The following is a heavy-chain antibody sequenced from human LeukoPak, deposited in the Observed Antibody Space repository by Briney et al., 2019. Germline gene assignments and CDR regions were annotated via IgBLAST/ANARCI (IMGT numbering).Heavy chain of an antibody. D-gene: IGHD3-10*01. CDR3: ARAYYYDSGSYYGHFDY. Sequence: PGGSLRLSCAASGFTFSSYGMHWVRQAPGKGLEWVAVIWYDGSNKYYADSVKGRFTISRDNSKNTLFLQMNSLRAEDTAVYYCARAYYYDSGSYYGHFDYWGRGTLVTVSS. J-gene: IGHJ4*02. CDR1: GFTFSSYG. CDR2: IWYDGSNK. V-gene: IGHV3-33*01.